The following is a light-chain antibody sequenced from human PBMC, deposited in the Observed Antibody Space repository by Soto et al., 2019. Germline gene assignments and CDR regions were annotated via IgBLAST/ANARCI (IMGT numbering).Light chain of an antibody. CDR3: QQYSTDRT. V-gene: IGKV3-11*01. CDR1: QSVSRY. CDR2: DTS. J-gene: IGKJ1*01. Sequence: EIVLTQYPATLSWSPGERATLSCRASQSVSRYLAWYQQKPGQAPRLLIYDTSYRATGIPARFSGSGSGTEFTLTISSLQPDDFATYYGQQYSTDRTFGQGTKVDIK.